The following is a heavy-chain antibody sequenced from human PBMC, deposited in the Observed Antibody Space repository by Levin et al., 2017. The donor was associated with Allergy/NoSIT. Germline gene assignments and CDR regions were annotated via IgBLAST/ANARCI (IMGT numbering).Heavy chain of an antibody. V-gene: IGHV1-69*13. CDR2: IIPIFGTA. D-gene: IGHD6-13*01. Sequence: SVKVSCKASGGTFSSYAISWVRQAPGQGLEWMGGIIPIFGTANYAQKFQGRVTITADESTSTAYMELSSLRSEDTAVYYCARVWSGSSWSAKDPYYYYGMDVWGQGTTVTVSS. CDR1: GGTFSSYA. J-gene: IGHJ6*02. CDR3: ARVWSGSSWSAKDPYYYYGMDV.